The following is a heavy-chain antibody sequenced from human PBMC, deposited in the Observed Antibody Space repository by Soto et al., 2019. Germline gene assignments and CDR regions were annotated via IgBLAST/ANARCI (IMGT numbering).Heavy chain of an antibody. CDR2: ISYDGSNK. V-gene: IGHV3-30*18. Sequence: PGGSLRLSCAASGFTFSSYGMHWVRQAPGKGLEWVAVISYDGSNKYYADSVKGRFTISRDNSKNTLYLQMNSLRAEDTAVYYCAKSEDSSAYSPLDYWGQGTLVTVSS. CDR1: GFTFSSYG. CDR3: AKSEDSSAYSPLDY. J-gene: IGHJ4*02. D-gene: IGHD3-22*01.